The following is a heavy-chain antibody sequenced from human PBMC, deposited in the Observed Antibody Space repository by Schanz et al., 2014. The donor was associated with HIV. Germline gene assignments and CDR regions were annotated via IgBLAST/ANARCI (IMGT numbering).Heavy chain of an antibody. V-gene: IGHV3-33*01. J-gene: IGHJ4*02. CDR3: ARVLTLYNTSPLFY. CDR1: GFIFSSYG. D-gene: IGHD1-20*01. CDR2: IWYDGSNK. Sequence: QVQLVESGGGVVQPGRSLRLSCAASGFIFSSYGMHWVRQAPGKGLEWVAVIWYDGSNKYYADSVKGRFTISRDNSKNTLYLHMNSLRAEDTAVYYCARVLTLYNTSPLFYWGQGTLVTVSS.